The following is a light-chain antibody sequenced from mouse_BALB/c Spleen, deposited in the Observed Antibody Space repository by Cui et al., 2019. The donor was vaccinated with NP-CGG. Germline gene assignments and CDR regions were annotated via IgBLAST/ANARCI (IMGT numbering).Light chain of an antibody. Sequence: QAVVTQESALTTSPGKTVTLTCRSSTGDVTTSNYANWVQEKPDHLFTGLIGGTNNRAPGVPARFSGSLIGDKAALTITGAQTEDEAIYFCALWYSNHWVFGGGTKLTVL. V-gene: IGLV1*01. CDR1: TGDVTTSNY. J-gene: IGLJ1*01. CDR2: GTN. CDR3: ALWYSNHWV.